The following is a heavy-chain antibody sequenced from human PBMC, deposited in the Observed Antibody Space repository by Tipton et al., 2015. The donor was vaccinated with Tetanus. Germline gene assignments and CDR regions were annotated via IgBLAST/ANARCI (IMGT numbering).Heavy chain of an antibody. CDR1: RGPISSYY. D-gene: IGHD5-24*01. J-gene: IGHJ4*02. V-gene: IGHV4-4*07. Sequence: TLSLTCTVSRGPISSYYWSWIRQPAGKGLERVGHISNGNTDYSTSLKSRVTLSVDLSKNQFSLQLRAVTAADTAVYYCARGITDGYNRRLDYWGQGLRVAVS. CDR2: ISNGNT. CDR3: ARGITDGYNRRLDY.